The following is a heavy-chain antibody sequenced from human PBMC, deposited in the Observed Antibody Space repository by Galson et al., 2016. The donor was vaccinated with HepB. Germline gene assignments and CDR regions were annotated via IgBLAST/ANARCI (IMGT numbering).Heavy chain of an antibody. CDR2: ISASHGFI. CDR1: GFTFTSYT. D-gene: IGHD4-17*01. CDR3: ARAYGDYAHTDY. V-gene: IGHV3-21*01. J-gene: IGHJ4*02. Sequence: SLRLSCAASGFTFTSYTMNWPRQAPGKGLQWVSSISASHGFIHYADSVKGRFTIYRDKARNSLYLQMNSLRAEDTAVYYCARAYGDYAHTDYWGQGTLVTVSS.